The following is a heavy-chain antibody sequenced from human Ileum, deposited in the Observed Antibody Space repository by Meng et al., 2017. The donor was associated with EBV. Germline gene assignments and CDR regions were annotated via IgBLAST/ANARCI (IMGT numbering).Heavy chain of an antibody. CDR2: ISCYNGDT. Sequence: QLQLVQSGAEVKKPGASVRVSCXGXGYTFTHHGISWIRQAPGQGLEWMGWISCYNGDTNYAQKLQGRVTMTTDTSTNTAYMDLRGLRSDDTAAYYCARDPSNTSGRYAYFDYWGQGTLVTVSS. CDR3: ARDPSNTSGRYAYFDY. D-gene: IGHD6-19*01. V-gene: IGHV1-18*01. CDR1: GYTFTHHG. J-gene: IGHJ4*02.